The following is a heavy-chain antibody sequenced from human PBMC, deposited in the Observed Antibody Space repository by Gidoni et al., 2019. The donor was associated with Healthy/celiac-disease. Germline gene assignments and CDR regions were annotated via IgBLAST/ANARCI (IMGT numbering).Heavy chain of an antibody. J-gene: IGHJ4*02. CDR2: IIPIFGTA. Sequence: QVQLVQSGAEVKKPGSSVKVSCKASGGTFSSYAISWVRQAPGQGLEWMGGIIPIFGTANYAQKFQGRVTITADESTSTAYMELSSLRSEDTAVYYCARDRELTYYYDSSGYYYGSYYFDYWGQGTLVTVSS. D-gene: IGHD3-22*01. CDR3: ARDRELTYYYDSSGYYYGSYYFDY. V-gene: IGHV1-69*01. CDR1: GGTFSSYA.